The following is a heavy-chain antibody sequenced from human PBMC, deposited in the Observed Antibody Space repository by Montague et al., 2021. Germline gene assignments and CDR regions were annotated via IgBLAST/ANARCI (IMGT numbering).Heavy chain of an antibody. D-gene: IGHD6-13*01. Sequence: SETLSLTCTVSGGSISSYYWSWIRQPPGKGLEWIGYIYYSGSTNYNPSLKSRVTISVDTSKNQFSLKLSSVTAADTAVDYCARGRVDSSSWYNSYLDYWGQGTLVTVSS. CDR3: ARGRVDSSSWYNSYLDY. J-gene: IGHJ4*02. V-gene: IGHV4-59*01. CDR1: GGSISSYY. CDR2: IYYSGST.